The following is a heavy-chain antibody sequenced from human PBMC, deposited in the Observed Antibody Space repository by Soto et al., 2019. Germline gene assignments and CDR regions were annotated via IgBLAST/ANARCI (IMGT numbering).Heavy chain of an antibody. CDR1: GFTFSSYG. Sequence: PGGSLRLSCAASGFTFSSYGMHWVRQAPGKGLEWVAVISYDGSNKYYADSVKGRFTISRDNSKNTLYLQMNSLRAEDTAVYKCAKDLRTTISDYGMDVWGQGTTVTVSS. CDR3: AKDLRTTISDYGMDV. CDR2: ISYDGSNK. V-gene: IGHV3-30*18. J-gene: IGHJ6*02.